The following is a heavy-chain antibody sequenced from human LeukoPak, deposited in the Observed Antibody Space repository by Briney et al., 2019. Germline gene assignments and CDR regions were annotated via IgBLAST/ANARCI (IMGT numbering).Heavy chain of an antibody. J-gene: IGHJ4*02. Sequence: KPSETLSLTCAVYGGSFSGYYWSWIRQPPGKGLEWIGEINHSESTNYNPSLKSRVTISVDTSKNQFSLKLSSVTAADTAVYYCARGRVGSVYSGHTRSTDPYSYWGQGTLVTVSS. CDR3: ARGRVGSVYSGHTRSTDPYSY. D-gene: IGHD5-12*01. CDR2: INHSEST. CDR1: GGSFSGYY. V-gene: IGHV4-34*01.